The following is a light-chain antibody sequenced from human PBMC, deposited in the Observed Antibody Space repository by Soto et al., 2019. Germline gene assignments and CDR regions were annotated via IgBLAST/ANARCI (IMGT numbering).Light chain of an antibody. CDR1: QGIGST. CDR3: QRYNNWPLT. Sequence: EIVMTQSPAALSVSPGERATLSCRASQGIGSTLAWYQQKPGQTPRLLIYGASTRATGVPARFSGSGSGTEFTLTINSLQSEDFAVYYCQRYNNWPLTFGGGTKVDIK. V-gene: IGKV3-15*01. J-gene: IGKJ4*01. CDR2: GAS.